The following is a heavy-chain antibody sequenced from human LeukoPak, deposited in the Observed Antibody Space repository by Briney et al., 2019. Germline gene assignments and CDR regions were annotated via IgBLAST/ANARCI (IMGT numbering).Heavy chain of an antibody. D-gene: IGHD3-22*01. CDR2: INPNSGGT. CDR1: GYTFTGYY. CDR3: ASSPYYYDSSGSFDY. Sequence: ASVKVSCKASGYTFTGYYMHWVRQAPGQGLAWMGWINPNSGGTNYAQKFQGRVTMTRDTSISTAYMELSRLRSDDTAVYYCASSPYYYDSSGSFDYWGQGTLVTVSS. V-gene: IGHV1-2*02. J-gene: IGHJ4*02.